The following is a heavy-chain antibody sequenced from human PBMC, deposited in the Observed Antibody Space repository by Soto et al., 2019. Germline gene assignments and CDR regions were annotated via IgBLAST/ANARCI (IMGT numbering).Heavy chain of an antibody. CDR2: IKQDGSEK. CDR3: ARETDTMVFDI. Sequence: GGSLRLSSAASGFTFSSYWMSWVRQAPGKGLEWVANIKQDGSEKYYVDSVKGRFTISRDNAKNSLYLQMNSLRAEDTAVYYCARETDTMVFDIWGQGTMVTVSS. J-gene: IGHJ3*02. D-gene: IGHD3-10*01. CDR1: GFTFSSYW. V-gene: IGHV3-7*01.